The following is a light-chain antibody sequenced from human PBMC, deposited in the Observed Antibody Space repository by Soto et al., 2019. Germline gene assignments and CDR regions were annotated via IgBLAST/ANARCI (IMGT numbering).Light chain of an antibody. CDR3: QQRSNWIT. J-gene: IGKJ5*01. V-gene: IGKV3-11*01. Sequence: EIVLTQSPAPLSLSPGERATLSCRASQSVSSYLAWYQQKPGQAPRLLIYDASNRATGIPARFSGSGSGTDFTLTISSLEPEDFAVYYCQQRSNWITFGQGTRLEI. CDR2: DAS. CDR1: QSVSSY.